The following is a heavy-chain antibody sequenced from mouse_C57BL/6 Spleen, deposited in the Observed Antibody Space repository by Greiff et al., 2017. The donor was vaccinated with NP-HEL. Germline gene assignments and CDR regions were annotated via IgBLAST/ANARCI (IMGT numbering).Heavy chain of an antibody. V-gene: IGHV1-18*01. J-gene: IGHJ3*01. CDR3: ASGGSNTGFAY. Sequence: EVQLQQSGPELVKPGASVKIPCKASGYTFTDYNMDWVKQSHGKSLEWIGDINPNNGGTIYNQKFKGKATLTVDKSSSTAYMELRSLTSEDTAVYYCASGGSNTGFAYWGQGTLVTVSA. D-gene: IGHD1-1*01. CDR2: INPNNGGT. CDR1: GYTFTDYN.